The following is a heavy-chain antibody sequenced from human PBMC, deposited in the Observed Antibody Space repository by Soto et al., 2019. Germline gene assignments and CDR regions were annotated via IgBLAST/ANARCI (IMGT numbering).Heavy chain of an antibody. D-gene: IGHD2-15*01. V-gene: IGHV3-15*01. CDR2: IKSKTDGGTT. J-gene: IGHJ6*03. Sequence: PGGSLRLSCAASGFTFTNAWMSWVRQAPGKGLEWVGRIKSKTDGGTTDYAAPVKGRFTISRDDSKNTLYLQMNSLKTEDTAVYYCTTGLRPRYYYYYVDVWGTGTTVTVSS. CDR3: TTGLRPRYYYYYVDV. CDR1: GFTFTNAW.